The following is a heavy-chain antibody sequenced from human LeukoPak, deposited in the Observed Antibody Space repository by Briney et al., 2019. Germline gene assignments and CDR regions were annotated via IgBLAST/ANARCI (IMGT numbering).Heavy chain of an antibody. CDR2: INPSGGST. CDR3: ARDNLVPAVYYYYYYGMDV. V-gene: IGHV1-46*01. D-gene: IGHD2-2*01. Sequence: GASVKVSCKASGGTFSSYAISWVRQAPGQGLEWMGIINPSGGSTSYAQKFQGRVTMTRDTSTSTVYMELSSLRSEDTAVYYCARDNLVPAVYYYYYYGMDVWGQGTTVTVSS. J-gene: IGHJ6*02. CDR1: GGTFSSYA.